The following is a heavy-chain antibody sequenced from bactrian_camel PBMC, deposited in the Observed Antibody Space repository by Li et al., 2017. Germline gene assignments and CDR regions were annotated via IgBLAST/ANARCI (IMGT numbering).Heavy chain of an antibody. D-gene: IGHD2*01. V-gene: IGHV3S11*01. CDR2: ITGNTGNT. J-gene: IGHJ4*01. Sequence: DVQLVESGGGSVQAGGSLRLSCAGSGFTFRTYAMAWVRQAPGKGLEWVSITGNTGNTYYSDSVKGRSTISRDDVKNMVYLQLNSLKIEDMAMYYCAAVGYLDQWGYNYWGQGTQVTVS. CDR3: AAVGYLDQWGYNY. CDR1: GFTFRTYA.